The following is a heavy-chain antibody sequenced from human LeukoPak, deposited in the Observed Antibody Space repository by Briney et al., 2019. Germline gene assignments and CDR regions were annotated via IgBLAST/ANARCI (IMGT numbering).Heavy chain of an antibody. CDR2: MYTNGNT. Sequence: SETLSLTCTVSGGSVRSYQWSWIRQPAGKGMEWIGRMYTNGNTNYNPSLKSRVTISVDKSKNQFSLKLSSVTAADTAVYYCARDTNRNYYDSSGSIEGAFDIWGQGTMVTVSS. CDR3: ARDTNRNYYDSSGSIEGAFDI. J-gene: IGHJ3*02. D-gene: IGHD3-22*01. CDR1: GGSVRSYQ. V-gene: IGHV4-4*07.